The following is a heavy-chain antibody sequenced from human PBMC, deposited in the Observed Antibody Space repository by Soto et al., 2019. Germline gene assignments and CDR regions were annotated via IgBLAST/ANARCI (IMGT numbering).Heavy chain of an antibody. CDR3: ARALYYYDSSGSYYFDY. Sequence: SETLSLTCTVSGGSISSGDYYWSWIRQPPGKGLEWIGYIYYSGSTYYNPSLKSRVTISVDTSKNQFSLKLSSVTAADTAVYYCARALYYYDSSGSYYFDYWGRGTLVTVSS. D-gene: IGHD3-22*01. J-gene: IGHJ4*02. CDR1: GGSISSGDYY. CDR2: IYYSGST. V-gene: IGHV4-30-4*01.